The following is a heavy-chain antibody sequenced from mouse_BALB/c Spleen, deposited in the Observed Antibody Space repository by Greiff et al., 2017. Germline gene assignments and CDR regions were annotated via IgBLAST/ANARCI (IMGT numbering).Heavy chain of an antibody. CDR3: ARSGDYDWFAY. V-gene: IGHV2-2*02. D-gene: IGHD2-4*01. CDR1: GFSLTSYG. CDR2: IWSGGST. J-gene: IGHJ3*01. Sequence: VQGVESGPGLVQPSQSLSITCTVSGFSLTSYGVHWVRQSPGKGLEWLGVIWSGGSTDYNAAFISRLSISKDNSKSQVFFKMNSLQANDTAIYYCARSGDYDWFAYWGQGTLVTVSA.